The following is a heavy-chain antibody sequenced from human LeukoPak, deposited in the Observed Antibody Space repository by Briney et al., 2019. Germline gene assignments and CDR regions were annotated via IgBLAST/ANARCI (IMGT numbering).Heavy chain of an antibody. J-gene: IGHJ4*02. Sequence: SQTLSLTCTVSGGSINYGGYYWSWIRQHPGKGLEWIGYIYYSGSTYYNPSLKSRVTISVDTSKNQFSLKLSSVTAADTAVYYCARSTVNQIDYWGQGTLVTVSS. D-gene: IGHD4-17*01. V-gene: IGHV4-31*03. CDR2: IYYSGST. CDR1: GGSINYGGYY. CDR3: ARSTVNQIDY.